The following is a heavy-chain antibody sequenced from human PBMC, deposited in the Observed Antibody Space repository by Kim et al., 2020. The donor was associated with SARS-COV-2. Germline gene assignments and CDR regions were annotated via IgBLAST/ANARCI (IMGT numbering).Heavy chain of an antibody. CDR2: IKSKTDGGTT. Sequence: GGSLRLSCAASGFTFSNAWMSWVRQAPGKGLEWVGRIKSKTDGGTTDYAAPVKGRFTIPRDDSKNTLYLQMNSLKTEVTAVYYCTTDGDCSVGSCYRHYYYYGMDLWGQRTTVTVSS. V-gene: IGHV3-15*01. CDR1: GFTFSNAW. CDR3: TTDGDCSVGSCYRHYYYYGMDL. D-gene: IGHD2-15*01. J-gene: IGHJ6*02.